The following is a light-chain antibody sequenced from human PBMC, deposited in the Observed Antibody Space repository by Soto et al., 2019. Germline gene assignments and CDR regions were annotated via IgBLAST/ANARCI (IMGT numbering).Light chain of an antibody. V-gene: IGKV3-20*01. J-gene: IGKJ2*01. CDR2: IAS. Sequence: EIVLTQSPDTLSLSPGERATLSCRASQSVSGSNLAWYQHKPGQGPRLLIYIASRRATGIPDRFSGSGSGTEFTLTISRLEPEDFAVYYCQLYGSSPLYTFGQGTKLEIK. CDR1: QSVSGSN. CDR3: QLYGSSPLYT.